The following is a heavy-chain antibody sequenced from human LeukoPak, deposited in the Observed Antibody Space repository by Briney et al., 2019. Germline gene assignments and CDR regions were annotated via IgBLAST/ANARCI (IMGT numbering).Heavy chain of an antibody. CDR2: IYYSEST. V-gene: IGHV4-31*01. D-gene: IGHD5/OR15-5a*01. CDR3: ARFSFAVSGDY. J-gene: IGHJ4*02. CDR1: GGSISSGGSY. Sequence: SETLSLTCTVSGGSISSGGSYWSWIRQHPGKGLEWIGYIYYSESTYYTPSRKSPVTISVDPSKNQSSLKLSSVTAADTAVYYCARFSFAVSGDYWGQGTLVNVSS.